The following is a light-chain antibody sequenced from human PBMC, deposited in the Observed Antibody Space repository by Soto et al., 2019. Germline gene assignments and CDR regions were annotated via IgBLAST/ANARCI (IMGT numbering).Light chain of an antibody. J-gene: IGKJ5*01. Sequence: DIQLTQSPSFLSASVGDRVTITCRASQGIRSLLAWYQQKPGKAPRLLIYAASTLQGGVPSRFSGSGSGTEYTLTIRSLQPEDFATYYCQQLESSPITFGQGTRLEIK. CDR1: QGIRSL. CDR2: AAS. CDR3: QQLESSPIT. V-gene: IGKV1-9*01.